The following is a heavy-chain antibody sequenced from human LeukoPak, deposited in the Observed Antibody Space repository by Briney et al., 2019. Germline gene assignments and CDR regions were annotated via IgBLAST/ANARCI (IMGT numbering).Heavy chain of an antibody. CDR1: GFTFDDYA. D-gene: IGHD1-26*01. Sequence: GGSLRLSCAASGFTFDDYAMHWVRQAPGKGLEWVSGISWDSASLGYADSVKGRFTISRDNSKNTLYLQMNSLRAEDTAVYYCAKDLGSYHFEGYFDYWGQGTLVTVSS. V-gene: IGHV3-9*01. CDR2: ISWDSASL. CDR3: AKDLGSYHFEGYFDY. J-gene: IGHJ4*02.